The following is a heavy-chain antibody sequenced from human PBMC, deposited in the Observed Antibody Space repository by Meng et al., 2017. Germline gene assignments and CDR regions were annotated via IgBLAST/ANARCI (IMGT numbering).Heavy chain of an antibody. V-gene: IGHV3-15*01. CDR3: TWDDKAVSDY. J-gene: IGHJ4*02. Sequence: EVQLVGSGGGLVQPGGSLRLACAASGFTFNNYWMHWVRQVPGKGLVWVGRIKSNTDGGTAEYAAPVTGRFTISRDDSKSALYLQMSGLRIDDTGVYYCTWDDKAVSDYWGQGTLVTASS. CDR1: GFTFNNYW. D-gene: IGHD3-9*01. CDR2: IKSNTDGGTA.